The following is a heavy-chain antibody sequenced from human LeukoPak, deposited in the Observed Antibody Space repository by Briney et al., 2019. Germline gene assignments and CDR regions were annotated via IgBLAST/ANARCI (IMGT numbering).Heavy chain of an antibody. V-gene: IGHV1-24*01. J-gene: IGHJ3*02. CDR2: FDPEDGET. CDR1: GYTLTELS. Sequence: ASVKVSCKVSGYTLTELSMHWVRQAPGKGLEWMGGFDPEDGETIYAQKFQGRVTMTEDTSTDTAYMELSSLRSEDTAVYYCAVYPLRLEELSMSLSDAFDIWGQGTMVTVSS. CDR3: AVYPLRLEELSMSLSDAFDI. D-gene: IGHD3-16*02.